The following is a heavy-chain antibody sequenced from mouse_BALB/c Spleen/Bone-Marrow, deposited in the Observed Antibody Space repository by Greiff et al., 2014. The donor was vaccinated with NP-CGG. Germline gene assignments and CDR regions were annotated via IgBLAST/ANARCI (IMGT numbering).Heavy chain of an antibody. CDR3: ARALIVFDY. Sequence: EVNLVESGGGLVQPGGSLRLSCATSGFTFTDYYMSWVRQPPGKALEWLGFIRNKANGYTTEYSASVKGRFTISRDNSQSILYLQMNTLRAEDSATYYCARALIVFDYWGQGTTLTVSS. CDR1: GFTFTDYY. CDR2: IRNKANGYTT. V-gene: IGHV7-3*02. J-gene: IGHJ2*01.